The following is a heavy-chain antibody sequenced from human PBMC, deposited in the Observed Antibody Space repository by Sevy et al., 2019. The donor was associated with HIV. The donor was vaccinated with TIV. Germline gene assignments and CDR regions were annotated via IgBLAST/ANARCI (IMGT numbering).Heavy chain of an antibody. CDR1: GFTFSSYA. Sequence: GGSLRLSCAGSGFTFSSYAMHWVRQAPGKGLEWRAVISNDGSLKLHADSVRGRFTISRDNSKNTVYLQMNSLRAEDTAVYYCAREHPGYNPFDNWGQGTLVTVSS. V-gene: IGHV3-30*04. J-gene: IGHJ4*02. CDR2: ISNDGSLK. CDR3: AREHPGYNPFDN. D-gene: IGHD5-12*01.